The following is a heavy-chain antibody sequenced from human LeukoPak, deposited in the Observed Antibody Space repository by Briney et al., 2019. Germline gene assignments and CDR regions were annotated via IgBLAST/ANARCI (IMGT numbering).Heavy chain of an antibody. Sequence: PSETLSLTCAVYDGSFSEYYWNWIRQSPGKGLEWIGEINYSGNTNYNPSLESRVTISVDTSKNHFSLKLTSVTAADTAVYYCARMGRWFGHFYMDVWGKGTTVTVSS. CDR1: DGSFSEYY. CDR3: ARMGRWFGHFYMDV. V-gene: IGHV4-34*01. D-gene: IGHD3-10*01. J-gene: IGHJ6*03. CDR2: INYSGNT.